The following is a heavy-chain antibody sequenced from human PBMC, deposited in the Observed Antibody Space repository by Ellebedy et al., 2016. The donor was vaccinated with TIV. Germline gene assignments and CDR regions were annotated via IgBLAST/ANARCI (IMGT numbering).Heavy chain of an antibody. D-gene: IGHD2-21*01. CDR1: GFTFSTYA. J-gene: IGHJ6*02. CDR2: ISSSGLST. CDR3: AKPIGQMTQFQHTMDV. V-gene: IGHV3-23*01. Sequence: GESLKISCAASGFTFSTYAMSWVRQAPGKGLEWVSVISSSGLSTYYADSVKGRFTISRDNSKNTLHLQMSSLRAEDTAVYYCAKPIGQMTQFQHTMDVWGQGTTVTVSS.